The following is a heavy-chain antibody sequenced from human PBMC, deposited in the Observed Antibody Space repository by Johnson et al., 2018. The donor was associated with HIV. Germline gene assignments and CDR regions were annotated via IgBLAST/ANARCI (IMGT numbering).Heavy chain of an antibody. Sequence: VQLVESGGALVKPGGSLRLSCVASGFTFSSNAMHWVRQAPGKGLEWVSGINWNGGSIGYADSVKGRFTISRDNSKNTLYLQLNSLRAEDTAVYYCARARVGYSFAGWGTDAFDIWGQGTMVTVSS. D-gene: IGHD5-18*01. J-gene: IGHJ3*02. CDR1: GFTFSSNA. CDR2: INWNGGSI. V-gene: IGHV3-20*04. CDR3: ARARVGYSFAGWGTDAFDI.